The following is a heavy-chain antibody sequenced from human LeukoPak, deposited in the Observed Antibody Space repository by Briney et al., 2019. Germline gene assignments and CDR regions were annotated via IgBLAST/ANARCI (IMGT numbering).Heavy chain of an antibody. J-gene: IGHJ4*02. CDR3: ARGTTSYYYDSSGYYPNY. Sequence: ASVKVSCKASGYTFTSYGISWVRQAPGQGLEWMGWISAYNGNTNYAQKLQGRVTMTTDTSTSTAYMELRSLGSDDTAVYYCARGTTSYYYDSSGYYPNYWGQGTLVTVSS. CDR2: ISAYNGNT. CDR1: GYTFTSYG. V-gene: IGHV1-18*01. D-gene: IGHD3-22*01.